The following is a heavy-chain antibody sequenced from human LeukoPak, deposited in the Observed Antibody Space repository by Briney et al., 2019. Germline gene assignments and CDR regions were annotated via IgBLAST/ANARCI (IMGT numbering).Heavy chain of an antibody. CDR2: IYTSGST. CDR3: ARDLDYYDSSGIPH. V-gene: IGHV4-61*02. CDR1: GGSISSGSYY. D-gene: IGHD3-22*01. J-gene: IGHJ4*02. Sequence: SETLSLTCTVSGGSISSGSYYWSWIRQPAGKGLEWIGRIYTSGSTNYNPSLKSRVTISVDTSKNQFSLTLSSVTAADTAVYYCARDLDYYDSSGIPHWGQGTLVTVSS.